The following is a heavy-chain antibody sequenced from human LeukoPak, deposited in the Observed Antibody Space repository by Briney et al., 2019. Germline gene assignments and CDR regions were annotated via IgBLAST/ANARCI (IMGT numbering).Heavy chain of an antibody. CDR2: IWYDGSNK. V-gene: IGHV3-33*01. J-gene: IGHJ6*04. Sequence: PGGSLRLSCAASGFTFSSYGMHWVRQAPGKGLEWVAVIWYDGSNKYYADSVKGRFTIPRDNSKNTLYLQMNSLRAEDTAVYYCAREVAAGHYYYYGMDVWGKGTTVTVSS. D-gene: IGHD6-13*01. CDR1: GFTFSSYG. CDR3: AREVAAGHYYYYGMDV.